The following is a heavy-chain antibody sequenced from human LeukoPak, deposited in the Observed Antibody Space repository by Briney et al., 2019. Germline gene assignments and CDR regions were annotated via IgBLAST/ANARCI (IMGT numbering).Heavy chain of an antibody. D-gene: IGHD3-9*01. Sequence: GGSLRLSCAASGFTVSSNFMSWVRQAPGKGLEWVSVIYSGGSTYYADSVKGRFTTSRDSSKNTLYLQMNSLRVEDTAVYYCALGLVTDYWGQGTLVTVSS. CDR1: GFTVSSNF. CDR2: IYSGGST. J-gene: IGHJ4*02. CDR3: ALGLVTDY. V-gene: IGHV3-66*01.